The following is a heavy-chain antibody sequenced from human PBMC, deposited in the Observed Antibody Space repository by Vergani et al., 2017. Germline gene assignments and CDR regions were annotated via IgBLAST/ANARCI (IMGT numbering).Heavy chain of an antibody. V-gene: IGHV1-69*02. CDR2: IIPILGIA. J-gene: IGHJ4*02. D-gene: IGHD3-10*01. CDR3: ARYPGTMVRGVTPDFDY. Sequence: QVQLVQSGAEVKKPGSSVKVSCKASGGTFSSYTISRVRQAPGQGLEWMGRIIPILGIANYAQKFQGRGTITGDKSTSTAYMELSSLRSEDTAVYYCARYPGTMVRGVTPDFDYWGQGTLVTVSS. CDR1: GGTFSSYT.